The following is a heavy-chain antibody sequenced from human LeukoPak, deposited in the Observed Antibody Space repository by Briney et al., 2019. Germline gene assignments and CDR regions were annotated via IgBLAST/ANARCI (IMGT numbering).Heavy chain of an antibody. V-gene: IGHV4-31*03. D-gene: IGHD6-6*01. CDR1: GGSISSGGYY. J-gene: IGHJ4*02. Sequence: SETLSHTGTVSGGSISSGGYYWSWIRQHPEKGLEWIGYIYYSGSTYYNPSLKSRVTISVDTSKNQFSLKLSSVTAADTAVYYCPRHSISSYYFDYWGQGTLVTVSS. CDR2: IYYSGST. CDR3: PRHSISSYYFDY.